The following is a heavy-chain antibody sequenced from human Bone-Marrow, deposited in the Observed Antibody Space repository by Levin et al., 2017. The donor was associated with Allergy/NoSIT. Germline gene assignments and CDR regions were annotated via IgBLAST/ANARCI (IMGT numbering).Heavy chain of an antibody. Sequence: PGESLKISCAASGFTFTNYIMIWVRQPPGKGPEWVAGISGRGGGTYYADSVKGRFTISRDNSQNMVYLQLNSLRVEDSAIYYCAKEDSSGYSGYDSWGQGTLVTVSS. CDR1: GFTFTNYI. D-gene: IGHD3-22*01. V-gene: IGHV3-23*01. J-gene: IGHJ4*02. CDR3: AKEDSSGYSGYDS. CDR2: ISGRGGGT.